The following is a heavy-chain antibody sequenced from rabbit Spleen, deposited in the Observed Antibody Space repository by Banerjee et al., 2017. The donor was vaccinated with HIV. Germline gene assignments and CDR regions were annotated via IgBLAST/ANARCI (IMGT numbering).Heavy chain of an antibody. V-gene: IGHV1S40*01. D-gene: IGHD4-1*01. CDR1: GFDFSNYNF. J-gene: IGHJ3*01. Sequence: LMEYGGDLVQPGASLTLTCTASGFDFSNYNFMCWVRQAPGKGLEWIACIDTGSRDFTYYASWAKGRFTISKTSSTTVTLQMTSLTAADTATYFCARDLDDVIGWNFGWWGQGTLVTVS. CDR3: ARDLDDVIGWNFGW. CDR2: IDTGSRDFT.